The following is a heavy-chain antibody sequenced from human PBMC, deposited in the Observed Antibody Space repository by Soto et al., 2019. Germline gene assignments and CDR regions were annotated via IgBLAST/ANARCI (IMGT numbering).Heavy chain of an antibody. J-gene: IGHJ4*02. CDR3: ARGDYDVLTGYYPLDF. CDR1: GYTLTSYY. Sequence: ASVKVSCKASGYTLTSYYMHWVRQAPGQGLAWMGIINPSGGSTSYAQNYQGRITMTSDTSTTTVYMELSSLRSEDTAVYFCARGDYDVLTGYYPLDFWGQGTMVTVSS. D-gene: IGHD3-9*01. CDR2: INPSGGST. V-gene: IGHV1-46*01.